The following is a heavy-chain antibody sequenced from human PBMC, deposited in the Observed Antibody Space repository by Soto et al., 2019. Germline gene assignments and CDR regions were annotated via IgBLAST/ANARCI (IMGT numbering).Heavy chain of an antibody. CDR2: IYYSGST. CDR1: GGSISSYY. J-gene: IGHJ4*02. CDR3: ARDMGPTRFDY. Sequence: PSETLSLTCTVSGGSISSYYWSWIRQPPGKGLEWIGYIYYSGSTNYNPSLKSRVTISVDTSKNQFSLKLSSVTAADTAVYYCARDMGPTRFDYWGQGILVTVSS. V-gene: IGHV4-59*08. D-gene: IGHD2-15*01.